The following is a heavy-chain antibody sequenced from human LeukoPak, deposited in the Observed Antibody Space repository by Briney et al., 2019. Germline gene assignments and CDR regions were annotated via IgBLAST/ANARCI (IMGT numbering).Heavy chain of an antibody. CDR3: ARVGRSRGALPNLYYYMDV. D-gene: IGHD1-26*01. Sequence: SVKVSCKASGDIFNSYSVSWVRQAPGQGLEWMGGIIPMFGSTNYAQKFEGRVTITTDQSTTTVYMELTSLTSEDTAVYYCARVGRSRGALPNLYYYMDVWGKGTTVTVSS. J-gene: IGHJ6*03. V-gene: IGHV1-69*05. CDR2: IIPMFGST. CDR1: GDIFNSYS.